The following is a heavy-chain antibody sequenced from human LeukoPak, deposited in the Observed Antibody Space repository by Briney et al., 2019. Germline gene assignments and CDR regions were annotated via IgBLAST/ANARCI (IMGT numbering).Heavy chain of an antibody. D-gene: IGHD3/OR15-3a*01. CDR1: GFTFSGCV. CDR2: IDPNGEAS. J-gene: IGHJ5*02. CDR3: AAQGGRTGAYDP. Sequence: GGSLRLSCAASGFTFSGCVMLWVRQAPGMGLEYVSSIDPNGEASYYANSVKGGFSISRDNSNNMLHLQMGSLTSADMGVYYCAAQGGRTGAYDPWGQGTLVTVAS. V-gene: IGHV3-64*01.